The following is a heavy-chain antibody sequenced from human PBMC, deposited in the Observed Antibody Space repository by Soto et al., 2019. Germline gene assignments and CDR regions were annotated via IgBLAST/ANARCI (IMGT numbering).Heavy chain of an antibody. V-gene: IGHV3-21*01. CDR2: ISSSSSYI. Sequence: GSLRRACSASGCTFSSYSMNWVRQAPGKGLEWVSSISSSSSYIYYADSVKGRFTISRDNAKNSLYLQMNSLRAEDTAVYYCARGVTMVRGDYGMDVWGQGTKVTVYS. D-gene: IGHD3-10*01. CDR3: ARGVTMVRGDYGMDV. CDR1: GCTFSSYS. J-gene: IGHJ6*02.